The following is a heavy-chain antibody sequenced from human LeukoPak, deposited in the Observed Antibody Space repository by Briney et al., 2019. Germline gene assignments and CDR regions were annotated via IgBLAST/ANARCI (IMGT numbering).Heavy chain of an antibody. D-gene: IGHD3-22*01. V-gene: IGHV4-31*03. CDR1: GGSISSGASD. CDR3: ARAARQGFTMIVVPFVYFDL. Sequence: SETLSLTCTVSGGSISSGASDWGWIRQHPKRGLEWVGYINHSGSTYYNPSLGRRVTMSVDTSKNQFSLKLSSVTAADSAVYYCARAARQGFTMIVVPFVYFDLWGRGTLVTVSS. CDR2: INHSGST. J-gene: IGHJ2*01.